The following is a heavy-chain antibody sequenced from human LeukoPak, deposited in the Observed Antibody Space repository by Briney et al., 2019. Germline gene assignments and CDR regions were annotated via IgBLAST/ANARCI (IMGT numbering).Heavy chain of an antibody. CDR2: ISAYNGNT. CDR3: ARARRIAAARLIGWFDP. Sequence: GASVKVSCKASGYTFTSYGISWVRQAPGQGLEWMGWISAYNGNTNYAQKLQGRVTMTTDTSTSTAYMELRSLRSDDTAVYYCARARRIAAARLIGWFDPWGQGTLVTVSS. D-gene: IGHD6-13*01. CDR1: GYTFTSYG. J-gene: IGHJ5*02. V-gene: IGHV1-18*01.